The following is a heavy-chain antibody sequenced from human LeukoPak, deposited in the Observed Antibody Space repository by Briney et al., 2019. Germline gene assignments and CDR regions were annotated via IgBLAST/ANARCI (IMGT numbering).Heavy chain of an antibody. CDR1: GFTFSSFA. D-gene: IGHD6-13*01. V-gene: IGHV3-30*04. Sequence: PGGSLRLSCAASGFTFSSFAMHWVRQAPGQGRGGGAVISYYVSNKYYADSVKGRFTISRDNSKNTLYLQMNSLRAEDTAVYYCARGGAAAAHLGIEYFQHWGRGTLVTVSS. CDR2: ISYYVSNK. CDR3: ARGGAAAAHLGIEYFQH. J-gene: IGHJ1*01.